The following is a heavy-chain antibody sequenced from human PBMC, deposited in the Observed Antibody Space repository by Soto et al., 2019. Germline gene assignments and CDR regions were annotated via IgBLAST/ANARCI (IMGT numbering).Heavy chain of an antibody. Sequence: QVQMVQSGAEVKKPGSSVKVSCKASGGTFSTYAITWVRQAPGQGLEWLGGIIPIFGTTDYARKFQGRVTITAAESPRTVVIAQSSLSSEATAVYYRSSGVGAYHFDYWGQGPLVTVSS. J-gene: IGHJ4*02. D-gene: IGHD1-26*01. CDR1: GGTFSTYA. V-gene: IGHV1-69*01. CDR3: SSGVGAYHFDY. CDR2: IIPIFGTT.